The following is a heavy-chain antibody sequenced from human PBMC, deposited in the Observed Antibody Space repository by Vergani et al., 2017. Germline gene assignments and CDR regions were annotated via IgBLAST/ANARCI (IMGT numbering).Heavy chain of an antibody. V-gene: IGHV1-46*02. CDR1: GYIFKNYY. J-gene: IGHJ4*02. D-gene: IGHD2-15*01. CDR2: VNFVTGAA. Sequence: QVQLVQSGAAVKKPGASAKVSCTASGYIFKNYYMHWLRLAPGQGFPWMGVVNFVTGAATSPQKFEGRITMTRDTSMATFYMDLSSLKYEDTAIYYCARSIGYCTSGSCRPYYFDLWGQGTLVTVSS. CDR3: ARSIGYCTSGSCRPYYFDL.